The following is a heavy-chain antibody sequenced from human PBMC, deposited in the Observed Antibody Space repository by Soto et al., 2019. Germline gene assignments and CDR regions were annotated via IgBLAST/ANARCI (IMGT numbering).Heavy chain of an antibody. CDR1: GFTFSDYY. CDR3: VRVRRGAFDI. Sequence: EVQLVESGGDLVQPGGSLRLSCAASGFTFSDYYMDWVRQAPGMGLEWIGLIRNKPNSYTTEYAASVKGRFTISRDDSKNSLYLQMNGLKTEDTAVYYCVRVRRGAFDIWGQGTMVTVSS. J-gene: IGHJ3*02. V-gene: IGHV3-72*01. D-gene: IGHD3-10*01. CDR2: IRNKPNSYTT.